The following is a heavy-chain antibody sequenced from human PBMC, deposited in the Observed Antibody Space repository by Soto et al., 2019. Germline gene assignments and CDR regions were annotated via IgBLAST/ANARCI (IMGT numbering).Heavy chain of an antibody. V-gene: IGHV3-33*01. CDR3: ARDRLITYGAKIAPDH. Sequence: PGGSLSISCQASGFPFSAFGMHWVRQAPGKGLEWVSAIWYDGSYQYYADPVRGRFTTSRDNSNNTLFLQMNSLRVEDAAVYYCARDRLITYGAKIAPDHWGQGALVTVSS. CDR2: IWYDGSYQ. D-gene: IGHD3-16*01. CDR1: GFPFSAFG. J-gene: IGHJ5*02.